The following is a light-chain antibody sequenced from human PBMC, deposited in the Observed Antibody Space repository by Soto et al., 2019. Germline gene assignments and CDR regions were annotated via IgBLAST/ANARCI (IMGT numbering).Light chain of an antibody. V-gene: IGKV1-5*01. CDR1: QSISSW. J-gene: IGKJ1*01. CDR3: QQYNSYPWT. Sequence: DIQMPQSPSTLSASVGDRVTITCRASQSISSWLAWYQQKPGKAPKLLIYDASSLESGVPSRFSGSGSGTEFTLPISSLQPDDFATYYCQQYNSYPWTFGQGTKVQIK. CDR2: DAS.